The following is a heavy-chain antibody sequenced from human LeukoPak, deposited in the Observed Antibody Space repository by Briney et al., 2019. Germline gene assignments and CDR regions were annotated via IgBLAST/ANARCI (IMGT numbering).Heavy chain of an antibody. CDR1: GGSFNSISYY. CDR2: IYYSGST. CDR3: ARHEADYYDSSGYYSGAFDI. Sequence: SETLSLTCTVSGGSFNSISYYWGWIRQPPGKGLEWIGRIYYSGSTYYNPSLKSRVTISVDTSKNQFSLKLSSVTAADTAVYYCARHEADYYDSSGYYSGAFDIWGQGTMVTVSS. D-gene: IGHD3-22*01. J-gene: IGHJ3*02. V-gene: IGHV4-39*01.